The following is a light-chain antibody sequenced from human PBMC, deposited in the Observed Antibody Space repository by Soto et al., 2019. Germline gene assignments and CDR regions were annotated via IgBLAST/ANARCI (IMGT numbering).Light chain of an antibody. V-gene: IGKV1-5*01. CDR3: HSRA. Sequence: EIQLTQTPSTLSAYVGDEVTITCRASQTISRWLAWYQQKPGRAPKLLIYDASTLESGVPSRFSGSGSETEFTLTISRLQPDDFATYFCHSRAFGQGTRLEIK. CDR2: DAS. CDR1: QTISRW. J-gene: IGKJ5*01.